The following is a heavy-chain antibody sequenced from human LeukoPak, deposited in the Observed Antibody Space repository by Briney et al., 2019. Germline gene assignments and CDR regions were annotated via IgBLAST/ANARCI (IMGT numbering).Heavy chain of an antibody. J-gene: IGHJ4*02. CDR2: IYYSGST. CDR3: ARAPYSSSWYGIGYFDY. D-gene: IGHD6-13*01. Sequence: PSETLSLTCTVSGGSISSYYWSWIRQSPGKGLEWIGYIYYSGSTNYNPSLKSRVTISVDTSKNQFSLKLSSVTAADTAVYYCARAPYSSSWYGIGYFDYWGQGTLVTVSS. CDR1: GGSISSYY. V-gene: IGHV4-59*01.